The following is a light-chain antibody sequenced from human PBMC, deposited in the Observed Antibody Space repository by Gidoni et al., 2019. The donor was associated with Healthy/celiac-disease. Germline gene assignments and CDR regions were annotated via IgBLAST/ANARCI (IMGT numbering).Light chain of an antibody. CDR3: KQSYSTPFT. CDR1: QSISSY. J-gene: IGKJ3*01. CDR2: AAS. Sequence: DIQMTQSPSSLSASVGARVTITCRASQSISSYLNWYQEKPGKAPKLLIYAASSLQSGVPSRFRGSGSGTDFNLNISSLQPEDFATYYCKQSYSTPFTFGPGTKVDIK. V-gene: IGKV1-39*01.